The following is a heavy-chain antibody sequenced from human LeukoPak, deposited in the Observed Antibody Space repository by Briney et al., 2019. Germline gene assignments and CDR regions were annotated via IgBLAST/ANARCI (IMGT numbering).Heavy chain of an antibody. Sequence: ASVKVSCKAAGYTFTSYAMHWVRQAPGQRLEWMGWINAGNGNTKYSQKFHGRVTITRDTSASTAYMELCNLRSEDTAVYYCARGELLGENFDYWGQGTLVTVSS. CDR3: ARGELLGENFDY. J-gene: IGHJ4*02. CDR2: INAGNGNT. D-gene: IGHD1-26*01. CDR1: GYTFTSYA. V-gene: IGHV1-3*01.